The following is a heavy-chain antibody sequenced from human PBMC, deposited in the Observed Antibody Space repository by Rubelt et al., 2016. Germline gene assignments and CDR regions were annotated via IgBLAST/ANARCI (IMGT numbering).Heavy chain of an antibody. CDR3: ARDKEWLATRGFQNWFDP. Sequence: QVQLVQSGAEVKKPGASVKVSCKASGYTFTSYGISWVRQAPGQGLEWMGWISAYNGNTNYAQKLQSSVTMTTDTSTTTAYMELGSLRSDDTAVYYCARDKEWLATRGFQNWFDPWGQGTLVTVSS. D-gene: IGHD6-19*01. V-gene: IGHV1-18*01. CDR1: GYTFTSYG. CDR2: ISAYNGNT. J-gene: IGHJ5*02.